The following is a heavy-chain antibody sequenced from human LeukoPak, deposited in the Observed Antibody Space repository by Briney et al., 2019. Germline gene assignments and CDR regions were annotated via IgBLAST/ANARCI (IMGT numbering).Heavy chain of an antibody. Sequence: ASVKVSCKASGYTFTGYYMHWVRQAPGQGLEWMGWINPNSGGTNYAQKFQGRVTMTRDTSISTAYMELSRLRSDDTAVYYCARDWLGDILTGEWGQGTLVTVSS. CDR3: ARDWLGDILTGE. J-gene: IGHJ4*02. V-gene: IGHV1-2*02. CDR1: GYTFTGYY. D-gene: IGHD3-9*01. CDR2: INPNSGGT.